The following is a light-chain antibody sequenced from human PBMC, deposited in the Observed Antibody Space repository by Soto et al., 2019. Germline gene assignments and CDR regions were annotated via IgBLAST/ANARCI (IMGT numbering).Light chain of an antibody. CDR2: AAS. CDR1: QSIYTY. V-gene: IGKV1-39*01. J-gene: IGKJ5*01. Sequence: DIQRTQSPPSLSASLRERVTITCRASQSIYTYLNWYQQRPGEAPKVLIYAASTLQYWIPSRFSGSGSGTDFTLTIRGLQPEDFATYYCQQGYSTIAFGQGTRLEIK. CDR3: QQGYSTIA.